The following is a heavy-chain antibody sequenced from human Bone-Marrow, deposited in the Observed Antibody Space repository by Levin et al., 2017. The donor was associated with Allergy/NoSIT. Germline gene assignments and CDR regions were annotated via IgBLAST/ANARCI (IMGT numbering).Heavy chain of an antibody. Sequence: GESLKISCAASGINFNTYAMSWVRQAPGKGLQWVSSIDASGDNTYSAVSVKGRFTISRDSSRSTLYLQMNSLRAEDTAVYYCAAGYSLGYSAIDSWGQGTLVIVSS. J-gene: IGHJ4*02. D-gene: IGHD6-19*01. CDR1: GINFNTYA. CDR3: AAGYSLGYSAIDS. V-gene: IGHV3-23*01. CDR2: IDASGDNT.